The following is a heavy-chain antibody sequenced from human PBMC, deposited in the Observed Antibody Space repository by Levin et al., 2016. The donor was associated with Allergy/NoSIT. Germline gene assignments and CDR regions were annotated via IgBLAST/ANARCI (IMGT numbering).Heavy chain of an antibody. V-gene: IGHV5-51*01. D-gene: IGHD5-18*01. Sequence: VRQMPGKGLEWMGIIYPGDSDTRYSPSFQGQVTISADKSISTAYLQWSSLKASDTAMYYCARLSTRHNYAYDYFDYWGQGTLVTVSS. CDR3: ARLSTRHNYAYDYFDY. CDR2: IYPGDSDT. J-gene: IGHJ4*02.